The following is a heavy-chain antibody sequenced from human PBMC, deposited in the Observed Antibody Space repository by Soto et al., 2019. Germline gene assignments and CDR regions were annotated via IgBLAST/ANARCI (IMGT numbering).Heavy chain of an antibody. CDR1: GFTFSSYA. CDR3: AKDNRLLRYFDSRDENWFDP. CDR2: ISGSGGST. J-gene: IGHJ5*02. Sequence: VRLSCAASGFTFSSYAMRWVRQAPGKGLEWVSAISGSGGSTYYADSVKGRFTISRDNSKNTLYLQMNSLRAEDTAVYYCAKDNRLLRYFDSRDENWFDPWGQGTLVTVS. V-gene: IGHV3-23*01. D-gene: IGHD3-9*01.